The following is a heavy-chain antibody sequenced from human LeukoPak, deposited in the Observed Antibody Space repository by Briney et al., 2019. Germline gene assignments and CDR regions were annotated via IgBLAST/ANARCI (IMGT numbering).Heavy chain of an antibody. Sequence: GGSLRLSCAASGFTFSSAWMSWVRQAPGKGLEWVANIKQDGSEQYYVDSVKGRFTISRGDAKNSLSLQMNGLRADDTAVYYCARLWGASFSFDYWGQGTLVTVSS. D-gene: IGHD3-16*01. CDR3: ARLWGASFSFDY. J-gene: IGHJ4*02. CDR2: IKQDGSEQ. CDR1: GFTFSSAW. V-gene: IGHV3-7*01.